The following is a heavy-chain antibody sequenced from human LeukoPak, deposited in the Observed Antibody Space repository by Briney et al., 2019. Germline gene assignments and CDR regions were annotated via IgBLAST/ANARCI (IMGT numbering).Heavy chain of an antibody. CDR3: ASVSGHYQADGY. Sequence: ASVKVSCKASGYSFTSYGITWVRQAPGQGLEWMGWINPESGDTKYAQKFQGRVTMTRDTSITTAHMELSRLRSDDTAVYYCASVSGHYQADGYWGQGTLVTVSS. CDR1: GYSFTSYG. V-gene: IGHV1-2*02. CDR2: INPESGDT. J-gene: IGHJ4*02. D-gene: IGHD1-26*01.